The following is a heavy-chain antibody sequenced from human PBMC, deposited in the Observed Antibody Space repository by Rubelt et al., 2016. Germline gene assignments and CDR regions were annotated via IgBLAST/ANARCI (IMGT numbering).Heavy chain of an antibody. Sequence: EVQLLESGGGLVQPGGSLRLSCAASGLSVNNDYMNWVRQAPGKGLEWVSVIHSGGTTYYADSVKGRFTISRDKSKNTVYLQMNSLRADDTAVYYCARERDAFYIWGQGTMVTVSS. J-gene: IGHJ3*02. CDR2: IHSGGTT. V-gene: IGHV3-66*01. CDR3: ARERDAFYI. CDR1: GLSVNNDY.